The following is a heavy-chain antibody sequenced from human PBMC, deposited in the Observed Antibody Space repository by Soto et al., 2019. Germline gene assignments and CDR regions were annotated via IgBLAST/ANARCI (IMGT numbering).Heavy chain of an antibody. Sequence: GGSVRLSCAASGFSCSSYWMHWVRQVPGKGLEWVSRISSDGSSKDYADSVKGRFTISRDNAKDTLYLQMNSLRAEDTAVYYCAKWVTTLYYHYGMAVWGQGTTVTVSS. CDR3: AKWVTTLYYHYGMAV. V-gene: IGHV3-74*01. CDR2: ISSDGSSK. J-gene: IGHJ6*02. CDR1: GFSCSSYW. D-gene: IGHD4-17*01.